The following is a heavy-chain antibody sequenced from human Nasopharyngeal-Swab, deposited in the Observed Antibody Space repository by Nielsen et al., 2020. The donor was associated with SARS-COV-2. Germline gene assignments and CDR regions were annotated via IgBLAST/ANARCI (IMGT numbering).Heavy chain of an antibody. CDR2: INPNSGDT. J-gene: IGHJ4*02. CDR3: ARDDGGVPGIPETGPPGAF. Sequence: ASVKVSCKASGYTFTDYYMHWVRHAPGQRLEWMGRINPNSGDTNYAQNFQGRVTMTRDTSIKTAYMELRSLRSDDTAVYYCARDDGGVPGIPETGPPGAFWGQGTLVTVSS. CDR1: GYTFTDYY. V-gene: IGHV1-2*06. D-gene: IGHD6-13*01.